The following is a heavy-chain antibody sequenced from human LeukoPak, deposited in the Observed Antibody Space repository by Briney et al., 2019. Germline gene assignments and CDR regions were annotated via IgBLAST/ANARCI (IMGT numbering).Heavy chain of an antibody. CDR3: TRVPSWELLNENERP. J-gene: IGHJ4*02. D-gene: IGHD1-26*01. CDR1: GFTFSGST. V-gene: IGHV3-73*01. CDR2: IRSKANSYAT. Sequence: TGGSLRLSCAASGFTFSGSTRHWVRQASGKGLEGGGRIRSKANSYATAYAAWVKGRFTISRDDSKNTAYLQMNSLKTEDTAVYYCTRVPSWELLNENERPWGQGTLVTVSS.